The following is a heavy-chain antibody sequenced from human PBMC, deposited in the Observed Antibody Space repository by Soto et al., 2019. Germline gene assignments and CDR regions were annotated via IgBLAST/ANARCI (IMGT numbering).Heavy chain of an antibody. CDR2: IYYSGST. CDR3: AREVLH. Sequence: QVQLQESGPGLVKPSQTLSLTCTVSGGSIGSGGYYWSWIRQHPGKGLEWIGSIYYSGSTYYNPALKIRVTISVDTSKNQFALKLSSVTAADTDLYYCAREVLHWVKGTQVTVSS. D-gene: IGHD3-16*01. V-gene: IGHV4-31*03. J-gene: IGHJ4*02. CDR1: GGSIGSGGYY.